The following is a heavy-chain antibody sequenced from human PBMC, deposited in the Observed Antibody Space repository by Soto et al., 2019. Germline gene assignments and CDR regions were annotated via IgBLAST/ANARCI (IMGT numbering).Heavy chain of an antibody. D-gene: IGHD4-4*01. CDR2: MNPNSGNT. J-gene: IGHJ6*03. V-gene: IGHV1-8*01. Sequence: ASVKVSCKASGYTFTSYDINWVRQATGQGLEWMGWMNPNSGNTGYAQKFQGRVTMTRNTSISTAYMELSSLRSEDTAVYYCARLADYSNYYYYYMDVWGKGTTVTVSS. CDR1: GYTFTSYD. CDR3: ARLADYSNYYYYYMDV.